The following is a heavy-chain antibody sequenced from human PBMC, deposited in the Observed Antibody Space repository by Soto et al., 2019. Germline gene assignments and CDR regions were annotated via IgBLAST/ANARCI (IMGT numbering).Heavy chain of an antibody. Sequence: VESLKISCNGSGFTLTSYWIAWVRQMPGKGLEWMGIIYPGDSDSSYSPSFQGQVTISADKSINTAYLHWSSLKASDTAIYYCAKHEGYCSTTTCSNFDYWGQGTLVTVSS. CDR1: GFTLTSYW. V-gene: IGHV5-51*01. CDR2: IYPGDSDS. CDR3: AKHEGYCSTTTCSNFDY. D-gene: IGHD2-2*01. J-gene: IGHJ4*02.